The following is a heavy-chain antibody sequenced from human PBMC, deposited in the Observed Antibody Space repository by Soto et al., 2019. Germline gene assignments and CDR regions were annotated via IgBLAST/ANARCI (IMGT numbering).Heavy chain of an antibody. Sequence: ASVKVSCKASGYTFAGYYMHWVRQAPGQGLEWMGWINPNSGGTNYAQKFQGWVTMTRDTSISTAYMELSRLRSDDTAVYYCARAYSSGWYYFDYWGQGTLVT. CDR1: GYTFAGYY. J-gene: IGHJ4*02. CDR3: ARAYSSGWYYFDY. D-gene: IGHD6-19*01. CDR2: INPNSGGT. V-gene: IGHV1-2*04.